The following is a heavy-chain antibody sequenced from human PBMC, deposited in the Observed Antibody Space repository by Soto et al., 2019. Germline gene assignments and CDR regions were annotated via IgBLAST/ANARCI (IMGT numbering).Heavy chain of an antibody. CDR3: ARVRDSSGYYAFDI. J-gene: IGHJ3*02. CDR1: GFFFSSYA. CDR2: ISYDGNNK. D-gene: IGHD3-22*01. Sequence: QVQLVESGGGVVQPGRSLRLSCAASGFFFSSYAMHWVRQAPGKGLEWVAVISYDGNNKYYADSVKGRFAISRDNSKNTLYVKMNSLRAEDTAMYYCARVRDSSGYYAFDIWGQGTMVTVSS. V-gene: IGHV3-30*09.